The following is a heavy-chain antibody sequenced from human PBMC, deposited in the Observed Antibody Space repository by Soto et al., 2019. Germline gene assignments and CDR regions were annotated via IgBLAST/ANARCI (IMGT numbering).Heavy chain of an antibody. CDR3: ARYRSRYDDPRARIWFY. D-gene: IGHD3-22*01. CDR1: GYTFRSYG. Sequence: GASVQVSCKASGYTFRSYGIIWVRQAPGQGLEWVGWSSAYNGDTHYAPKFQDRITLTTETSTDTAYMELRRLRLDDTAVNYCARYRSRYDDPRARIWFYGGRVSLVTVAS. V-gene: IGHV1-18*04. J-gene: IGHJ4*02. CDR2: SSAYNGDT.